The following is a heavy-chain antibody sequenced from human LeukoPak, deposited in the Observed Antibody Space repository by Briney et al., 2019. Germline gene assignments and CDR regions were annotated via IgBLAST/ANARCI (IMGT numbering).Heavy chain of an antibody. CDR1: GFTFNTYS. J-gene: IGHJ3*02. CDR3: ARDNGHCSGGSCYLDVFDM. V-gene: IGHV3-48*01. CDR2: ISVGSNTI. D-gene: IGHD2-15*01. Sequence: PGGSLRLSCAASGFTFNTYSMNWVRQAPGKGLEWISYISVGSNTIYYADSVKGRFIISRDNAKNSLSLQMNSLRVEDTAVYYCARDNGHCSGGSCYLDVFDMWGQGTMVTVSS.